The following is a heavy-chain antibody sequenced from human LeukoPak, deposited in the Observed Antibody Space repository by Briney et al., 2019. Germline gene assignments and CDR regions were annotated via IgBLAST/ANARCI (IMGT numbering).Heavy chain of an antibody. CDR3: ARDLDSRESNWFDP. D-gene: IGHD3-22*01. V-gene: IGHV4-30-4*01. Sequence: RASQTLSLTCTVSGGSISSGDYYWSWIRQPPGKGLEWIGYIYYSGSTYYNPSLKSRVTISVDTSKNQFSLKLSSVTAADTAVYYCARDLDSRESNWFDPWGQETLVTVSS. CDR2: IYYSGST. J-gene: IGHJ5*02. CDR1: GGSISSGDYY.